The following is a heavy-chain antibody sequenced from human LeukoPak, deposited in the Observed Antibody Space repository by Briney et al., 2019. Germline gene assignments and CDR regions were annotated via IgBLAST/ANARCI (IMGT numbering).Heavy chain of an antibody. D-gene: IGHD2/OR15-2a*01. V-gene: IGHV3-30*04. J-gene: IGHJ3*02. CDR1: GFTFSSYT. Sequence: PGGSLRLSCAASGFTFSSYTMNWVRQAPGKGLEWVAVISYDGSNKYYADSVKGRFTISRDNSKNTLYLQMNSLRAEDTAVYYCARVSILIVPYYAFDIWGQGTMVTVSS. CDR3: ARVSILIVPYYAFDI. CDR2: ISYDGSNK.